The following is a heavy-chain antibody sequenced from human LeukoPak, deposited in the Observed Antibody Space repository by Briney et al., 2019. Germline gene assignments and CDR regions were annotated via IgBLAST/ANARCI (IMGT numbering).Heavy chain of an antibody. CDR3: TRSRGDS. J-gene: IGHJ5*01. Sequence: GESLKISCTGSGYNFSNYWIGWVRQTPGKGLEWMGIICPGDSTTRYSPSFQGQAIISVDKSISTAYLQWSSLKASDTANYYCTRSRGDSWGQGSLVTVSS. V-gene: IGHV5-51*01. CDR1: GYNFSNYW. CDR2: ICPGDSTT.